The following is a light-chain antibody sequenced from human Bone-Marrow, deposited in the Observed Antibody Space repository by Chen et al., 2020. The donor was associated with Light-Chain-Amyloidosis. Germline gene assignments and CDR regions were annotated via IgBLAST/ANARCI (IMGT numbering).Light chain of an antibody. V-gene: IGLV3-21*02. CDR2: DDS. J-gene: IGLJ3*02. Sequence: SYVLTQPSSVSVAPGQTATIACGGNNIGSTSVHWYQQTPGQAPLLVVYDDSDRPSGIPERLSGSNSGNAATLTIGRVEAGDEADYYWQVWDRSSDRPVFGRGTKLTVL. CDR3: QVWDRSSDRPV. CDR1: NIGSTS.